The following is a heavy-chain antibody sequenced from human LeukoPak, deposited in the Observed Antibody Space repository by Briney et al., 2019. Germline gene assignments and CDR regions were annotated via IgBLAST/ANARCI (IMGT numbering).Heavy chain of an antibody. V-gene: IGHV1-2*02. Sequence: GASVKVSCKASGDTFTGYYMHWVRQAPGQGLEWMGWINPNSGGTNYAQKFQGRVTMTRDTSISTAYMELSRLRSDDTAVYYCARVIAVAGPGDYWGQGTLVTVSS. CDR1: GDTFTGYY. CDR3: ARVIAVAGPGDY. CDR2: INPNSGGT. D-gene: IGHD6-19*01. J-gene: IGHJ4*02.